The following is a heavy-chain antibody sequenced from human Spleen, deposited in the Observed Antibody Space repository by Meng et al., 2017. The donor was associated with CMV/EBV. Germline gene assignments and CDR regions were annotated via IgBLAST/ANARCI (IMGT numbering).Heavy chain of an antibody. D-gene: IGHD3-10*01. CDR2: IKQDGSEK. Sequence: GESLKISCAVSGFTFRTYWMSWVRQAPGKGLEWVANIKQDGSEKYYVDSVKGRFTISRDNAKNSLYLQMNILRADDTAVYYCARDRGVPPDYWGRGTLVTVSS. J-gene: IGHJ4*02. CDR1: GFTFRTYW. V-gene: IGHV3-7*01. CDR3: ARDRGVPPDY.